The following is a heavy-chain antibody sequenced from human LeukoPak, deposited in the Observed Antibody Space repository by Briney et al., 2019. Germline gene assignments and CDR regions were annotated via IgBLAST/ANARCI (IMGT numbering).Heavy chain of an antibody. D-gene: IGHD2-2*01. V-gene: IGHV1-2*02. CDR3: ARDQGYCSSASICPADY. Sequence: ASVRVSCKASGYTITGYYMHWVRQAPGQRLEWMGWINPNSGDTYFAQNFQGRVTMTRDTSISTAYMELSRLTSADTAVYYCARDQGYCSSASICPADYWGQGTLVTVSS. CDR1: GYTITGYY. CDR2: INPNSGDT. J-gene: IGHJ4*02.